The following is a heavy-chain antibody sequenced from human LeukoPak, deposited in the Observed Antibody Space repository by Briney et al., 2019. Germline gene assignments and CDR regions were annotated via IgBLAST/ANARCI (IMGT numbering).Heavy chain of an antibody. Sequence: PSETLSLTCTVSGGSISSSSYYWGWIHQPPGKGLEWIGSIYYSGSTYYNPSLKSRVTISVDTSKNQFSLNLSSVTAADTAVYYCARGRRITIFGARGVTGNWFDPWGQGTLVTVSS. D-gene: IGHD3-3*01. V-gene: IGHV4-39*07. CDR3: ARGRRITIFGARGVTGNWFDP. CDR1: GGSISSSSYY. J-gene: IGHJ5*02. CDR2: IYYSGST.